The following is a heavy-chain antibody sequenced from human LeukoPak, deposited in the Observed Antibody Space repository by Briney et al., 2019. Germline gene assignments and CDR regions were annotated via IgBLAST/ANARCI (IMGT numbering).Heavy chain of an antibody. Sequence: PSETLSLTCTVFGGSISTYYWTWIRQPPGKGLEWIGYNHYTGSTNHNPSLKSRVTMSVDTSKNQFSLKLSSVTAADTAVYYYARGRSGGDWFDSWGQGTLVTVSS. CDR2: NHYTGST. CDR1: GGSISTYY. V-gene: IGHV4-59*01. CDR3: ARGRSGGDWFDS. J-gene: IGHJ5*01. D-gene: IGHD3-10*01.